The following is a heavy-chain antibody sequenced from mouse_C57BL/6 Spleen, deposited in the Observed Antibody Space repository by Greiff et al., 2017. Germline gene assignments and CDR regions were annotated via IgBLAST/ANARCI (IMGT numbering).Heavy chain of an antibody. CDR1: GYAFSSYW. CDR3: AREDYYGSSYLDY. Sequence: QVQLKQSGAELVKPGASVKISCKASGYAFSSYWMNWVKQRPGKGLEWIGQIYPGDGDTNYNGKFKGKATLTADKSSSTAYMQLSSLTSEDSAVYFCAREDYYGSSYLDYWGQGTTLTVSS. CDR2: IYPGDGDT. D-gene: IGHD1-1*01. V-gene: IGHV1-80*01. J-gene: IGHJ2*01.